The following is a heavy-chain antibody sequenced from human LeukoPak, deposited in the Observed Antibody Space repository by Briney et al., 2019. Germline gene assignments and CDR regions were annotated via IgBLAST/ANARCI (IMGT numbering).Heavy chain of an antibody. CDR2: INPNSGGT. CDR3: ARDTRYSYGWLQPLGWDY. CDR1: GYTFTGYY. V-gene: IGHV1-2*02. Sequence: ASVKVSCKASGYTFTGYYMHWVRQAPGQGLEWMGWINPNSGGTNYAQKFQGRVTMTRDTSISTAYMELSRLRSDDTAVYYCARDTRYSYGWLQPLGWDYWGQGTLVTVSS. J-gene: IGHJ4*02. D-gene: IGHD5-18*01.